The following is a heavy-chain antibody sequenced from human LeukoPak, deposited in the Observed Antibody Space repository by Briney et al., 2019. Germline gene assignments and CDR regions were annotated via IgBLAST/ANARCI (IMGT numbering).Heavy chain of an antibody. D-gene: IGHD6-19*01. Sequence: PSETLSLTCAVSGGSISSGGYSWSWLRQPPGKGLEWIGYIYHSGSTYYNPSLKSRVTISVDRSKNQFSLKLSSVTAADTAVYYCARVGSSGWYGGYFDYWGQGTLVTVSS. V-gene: IGHV4-30-2*01. J-gene: IGHJ4*02. CDR1: GGSISSGGYS. CDR3: ARVGSSGWYGGYFDY. CDR2: IYHSGST.